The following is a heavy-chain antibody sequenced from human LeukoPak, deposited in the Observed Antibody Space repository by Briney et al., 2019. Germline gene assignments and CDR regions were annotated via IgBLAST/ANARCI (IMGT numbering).Heavy chain of an antibody. Sequence: GGSLRLSCAASGFTFDDYAMHWLRQAPGKSLEWVSGISWNSGSIGYADSVKGRFTISRDNAKNSLYLQMNSLRAEDTALYYCAKDTLKVVTAILGYWGQGTLVTVSS. V-gene: IGHV3-9*01. D-gene: IGHD2-21*02. J-gene: IGHJ4*02. CDR1: GFTFDDYA. CDR2: ISWNSGSI. CDR3: AKDTLKVVTAILGY.